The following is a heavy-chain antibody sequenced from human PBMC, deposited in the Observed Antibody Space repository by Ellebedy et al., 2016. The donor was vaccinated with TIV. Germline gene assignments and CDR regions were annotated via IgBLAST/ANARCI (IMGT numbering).Heavy chain of an antibody. D-gene: IGHD6-6*01. CDR3: ARDRISSSVDAFDL. CDR1: GFTFSRYS. V-gene: IGHV3-48*02. CDR2: ISSSSTTI. J-gene: IGHJ3*01. Sequence: GESLKISCAASGFTFSRYSMNWVRQAPGKGLEWISYISSSSTTIYYADSVKGRFTISRDNAKNSLYLQMNSLRDEDTAVYYCARDRISSSVDAFDLWGQGTMVIVSS.